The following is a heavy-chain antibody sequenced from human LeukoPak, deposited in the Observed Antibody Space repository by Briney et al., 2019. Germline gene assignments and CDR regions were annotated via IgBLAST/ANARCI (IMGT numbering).Heavy chain of an antibody. D-gene: IGHD3-10*01. Sequence: SVKVSCKASGGTFSSYAISWVRQAPGQGLEWMGGIIPIFGTANYAQKFQGRVTITADESTSTAYMELSSLRSEDTAVYYCARDAPLYYYGSRYYFDYWGQGTLVTVSS. V-gene: IGHV1-69*13. CDR3: ARDAPLYYYGSRYYFDY. J-gene: IGHJ4*02. CDR1: GGTFSSYA. CDR2: IIPIFGTA.